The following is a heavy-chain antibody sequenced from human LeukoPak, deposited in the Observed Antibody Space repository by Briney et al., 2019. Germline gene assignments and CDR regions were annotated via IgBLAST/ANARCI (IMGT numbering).Heavy chain of an antibody. CDR3: ARHVTISGPYDASDI. V-gene: IGHV1-18*01. Sequence: ASVKVSCKASGYTFTSYGLTWVRQAPGQGLEWMGWISGYNGNTKYAEKFQGRVTMTTDTSTSTAYMELRSLRSDDTAVYYCARHVTISGPYDASDIWGQGTMVTVSP. CDR1: GYTFTSYG. D-gene: IGHD5-24*01. J-gene: IGHJ3*02. CDR2: ISGYNGNT.